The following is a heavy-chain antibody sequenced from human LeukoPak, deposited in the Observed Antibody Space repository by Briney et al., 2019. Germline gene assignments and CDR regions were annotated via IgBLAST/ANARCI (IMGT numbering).Heavy chain of an antibody. Sequence: SETLSLTCTVSGGSISSYYWSWIRQPPGKGLEWIGYIYYSGSTNYNPSLKSRVTISVDTSKNQFSLKLSSVTAADTAVYYCARHGSGSILFDYWGQGTLVTVSS. V-gene: IGHV4-59*08. CDR3: ARHGSGSILFDY. D-gene: IGHD3-10*01. CDR1: GGSISSYY. J-gene: IGHJ4*02. CDR2: IYYSGST.